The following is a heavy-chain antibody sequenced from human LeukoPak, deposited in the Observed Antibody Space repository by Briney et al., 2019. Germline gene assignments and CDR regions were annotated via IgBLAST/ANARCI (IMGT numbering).Heavy chain of an antibody. D-gene: IGHD2-15*01. J-gene: IGHJ5*02. CDR1: GYTFTSYY. V-gene: IGHV1-46*01. CDR2: INPSGGST. CDR3: ARVADNWFDP. Sequence: ASVKVSCKASGYTFTSYYMHWVRQAPGQGLEWMGIINPSGGSTSYAQKFQGRVTMTTDTSTSTAYMELRSLRSDDTAVYYCARVADNWFDPWGQGTLVTVSS.